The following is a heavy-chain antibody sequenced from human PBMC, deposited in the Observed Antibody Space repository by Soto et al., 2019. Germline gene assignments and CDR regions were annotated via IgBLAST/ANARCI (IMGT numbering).Heavy chain of an antibody. J-gene: IGHJ5*02. V-gene: IGHV4-59*08. CDR2: IYYSGSN. D-gene: IGHD6-19*01. CDR1: GGSISSYY. CDR3: ARHIGNEQWLVRPWFGP. Sequence: PSETQSLTCTVSGGSISSYYWSWIRQPPGKGLEWVGDIYYSGSNNYNPSLKSRVTISVDTSKNQFSLKLSSVTAAYTAVYYCARHIGNEQWLVRPWFGPWGQGTLVTVSS.